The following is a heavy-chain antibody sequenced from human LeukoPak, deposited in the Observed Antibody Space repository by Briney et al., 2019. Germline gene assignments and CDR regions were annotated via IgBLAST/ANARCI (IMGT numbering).Heavy chain of an antibody. V-gene: IGHV1-2*02. CDR3: ARGCDPRLKDAFDI. Sequence: ASVKVSCKASGYTFTGYYMHWVRQAPGHGREWMGWVNPNSGGTNYPQKFQGRVIMTRDTSISTAYMELSRLRYDDTAVYYCARGCDPRLKDAFDIWGQGTMVTVSS. CDR2: VNPNSGGT. CDR1: GYTFTGYY. J-gene: IGHJ3*02.